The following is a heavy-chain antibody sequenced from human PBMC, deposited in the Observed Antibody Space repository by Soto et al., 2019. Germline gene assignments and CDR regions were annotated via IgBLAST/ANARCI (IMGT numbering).Heavy chain of an antibody. CDR1: GASINSDGHY. V-gene: IGHV4-31*02. CDR2: IYSSGSS. Sequence: QVQLQESGLGLLNPAQTLTLTCSVSGASINSDGHYWSWIRQVPGRGLEWLGYIYSSGSSDYNPSLKSRLTITLDTSKNQFSLRLISLTAADTAVYFCAADTQTDDLGDYSAAFDIWGQGTLVTVSS. CDR3: AADTQTDDLGDYSAAFDI. D-gene: IGHD4-17*01. J-gene: IGHJ3*02.